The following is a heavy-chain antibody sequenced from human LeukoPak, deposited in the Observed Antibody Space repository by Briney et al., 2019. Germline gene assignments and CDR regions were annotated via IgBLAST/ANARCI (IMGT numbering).Heavy chain of an antibody. V-gene: IGHV4-61*02. CDR2: IYTSGST. J-gene: IGHJ4*02. D-gene: IGHD6-13*01. CDR1: GGSISSGSYY. CDR3: ARGDSSSWPFDY. Sequence: SQTLSLTCTVSGGSISSGSYYWSWIRQPAGKGLEWIGRIYTSGSTNYNPSLKSRVTISVDTSKNQFSLKLSSVTAADTAVYYCARGDSSSWPFDYWGQGTLVTVSS.